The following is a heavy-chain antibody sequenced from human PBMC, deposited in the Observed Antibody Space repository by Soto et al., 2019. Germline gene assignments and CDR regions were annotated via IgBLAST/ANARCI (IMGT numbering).Heavy chain of an antibody. J-gene: IGHJ4*02. V-gene: IGHV3-30*03. CDR2: ISYDGSNK. Sequence: QVQLVESGGGVVQPGRSLRLSCAASGFTFSSYGMHWVRQAPGKGLEWVAVISYDGSNKYYADSVKGRFTISRDNSKNTLYLQMNSLRAEDTAVYDCARSFYSQPVCSDYWGQGTLVNVSS. CDR1: GFTFSSYG. CDR3: ARSFYSQPVCSDY. D-gene: IGHD2-21*01.